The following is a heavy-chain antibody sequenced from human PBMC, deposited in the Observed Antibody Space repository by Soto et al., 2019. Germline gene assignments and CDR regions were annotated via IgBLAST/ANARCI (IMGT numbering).Heavy chain of an antibody. D-gene: IGHD3-22*01. CDR1: GFTFRNYG. Sequence: GGSLRLSCAASGFTFRNYGMNWVRQAPGKGLEWVSYIGIGSSTKYYADSVKGRFTISRDNAKNSLYLQMNSLRAEDTAVYYCARDQLYYNDISGRPLNAFDVWGQGTRVTVSS. V-gene: IGHV3-48*01. CDR2: IGIGSSTK. CDR3: ARDQLYYNDISGRPLNAFDV. J-gene: IGHJ3*01.